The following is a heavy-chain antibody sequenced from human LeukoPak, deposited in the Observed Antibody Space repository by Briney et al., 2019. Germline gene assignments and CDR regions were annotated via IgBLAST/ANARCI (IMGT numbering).Heavy chain of an antibody. D-gene: IGHD2-15*01. CDR2: IYPGASDT. J-gene: IGHJ4*02. V-gene: IGHV5-51*01. CDR1: GYTFTSYW. CDR3: ARQDCRGGSCSGDY. Sequence: GESLKISCKGSGYTFTSYWIGWVRQMPGKGLEWMGIIYPGASDTRYSPSFQGQVTISVDKSIATAYLQWSSLKASDTAMYYCARQDCRGGSCSGDYWGKGTLVTVSS.